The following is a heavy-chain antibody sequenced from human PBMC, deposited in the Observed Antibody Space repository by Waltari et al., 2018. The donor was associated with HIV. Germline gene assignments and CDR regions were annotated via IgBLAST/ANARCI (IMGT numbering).Heavy chain of an antibody. V-gene: IGHV1-2*06. J-gene: IGHJ5*02. CDR2: IHPYTGAK. Sequence: QVQLVQSGAEVKKPGASVKVSCKASGYTFTGYYMHWVRQAPGQGLEWMGRIHPYTGAKKQAQRFQGRVTMTRDTSISTAYMELSRLRSDDTAVYYCARIGRNWSPGENWFDPWGQGTLVTVSS. D-gene: IGHD1-1*01. CDR1: GYTFTGYY. CDR3: ARIGRNWSPGENWFDP.